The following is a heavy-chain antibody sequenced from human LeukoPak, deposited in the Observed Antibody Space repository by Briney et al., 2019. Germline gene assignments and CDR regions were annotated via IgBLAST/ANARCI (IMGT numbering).Heavy chain of an antibody. CDR2: IYPGDSDT. J-gene: IGHJ4*02. CDR1: GYSFTSYW. CDR3: ARRPLGPFIPPPYYFDY. V-gene: IGHV5-51*01. D-gene: IGHD2-21*01. Sequence: GESLKISCKGSGYSFTSYWTGWVRQMPGKGLEWMRIIYPGDSDTRYSPSFQGQVTISADKSISTAYLQWSSLKASDTAMYYCARRPLGPFIPPPYYFDYWGQGTLVTVSS.